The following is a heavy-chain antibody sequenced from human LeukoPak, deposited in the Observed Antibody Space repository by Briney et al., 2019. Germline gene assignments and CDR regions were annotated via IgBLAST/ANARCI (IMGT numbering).Heavy chain of an antibody. V-gene: IGHV3-30*04. Sequence: PGGSLRLSCAASGFTFSSYAMHWVRQAPGKGLEWVAVISYDGSNKYYADSVKGRFTISRDNSKNTLYLQMNSLRAEDTAVYYCARDQSHHDSSGSLYDPWGQGTLVTVSS. CDR1: GFTFSSYA. CDR3: ARDQSHHDSSGSLYDP. D-gene: IGHD3-22*01. CDR2: ISYDGSNK. J-gene: IGHJ5*02.